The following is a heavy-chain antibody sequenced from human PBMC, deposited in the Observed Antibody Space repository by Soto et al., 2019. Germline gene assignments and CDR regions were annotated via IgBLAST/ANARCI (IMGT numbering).Heavy chain of an antibody. J-gene: IGHJ5*02. CDR2: IIPILGTA. V-gene: IGHV1-69*06. Sequence: QVQLVQSGAEVKKPGSSVKVSCKASGGTFSYLAFSWVRQAPGQGLEWMGGIIPILGTANSAQKFQGRLTITADKSTSTAYMALSSLRSDDTAVYYCACPNLDYGDPRNSNGFDPWGQGPVVTVSS. CDR3: ACPNLDYGDPRNSNGFDP. CDR1: GGTFSYLA. D-gene: IGHD4-17*01.